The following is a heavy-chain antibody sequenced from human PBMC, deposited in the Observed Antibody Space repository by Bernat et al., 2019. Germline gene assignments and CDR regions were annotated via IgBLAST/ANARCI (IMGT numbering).Heavy chain of an antibody. CDR3: VRISRGDGNY. V-gene: IGHV3-74*03. D-gene: IGHD3-3*01. CDR1: GFSFSSYW. CDR2: INPDGTTT. Sequence: EVQLVESGGGLVQPGGSLRLSCAASGFSFSSYWMHWVRQAPGKGLLGVSQINPDGTTTTYADSVKGRFTVSRDNAKNTLYLQMNSLRVEDTAVYYCVRISRGDGNYWGQGTLVTVSS. J-gene: IGHJ4*02.